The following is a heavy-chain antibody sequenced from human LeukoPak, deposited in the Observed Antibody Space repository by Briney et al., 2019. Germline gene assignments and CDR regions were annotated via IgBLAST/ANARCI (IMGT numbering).Heavy chain of an antibody. V-gene: IGHV3-13*04. CDR3: ARVTLYGESALDY. CDR1: GFTFSSYD. Sequence: GGSLRLSCAASGFTFSSYDMHWVRQATGKGLEWVSAIGTAGDTYYPGSVKGRFTISRENAKNSLYLQMNSLRAGDTAVYYCARVTLYGESALDYWGQGTLVTVSS. CDR2: IGTAGDT. J-gene: IGHJ4*02. D-gene: IGHD4-17*01.